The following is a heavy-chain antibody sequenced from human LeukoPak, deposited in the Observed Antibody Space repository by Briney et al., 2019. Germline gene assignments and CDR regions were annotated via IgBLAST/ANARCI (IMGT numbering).Heavy chain of an antibody. CDR3: ARGLGYYDFWSGYSTHAHPQNWFDP. Sequence: SVKVSCKASGGTFSSYAISWVRQAPGQGLEWMGRIIPILGIANYAQKFQGGVTITADKSTSTAYMEPSSLRSEDTAVYYCARGLGYYDFWSGYSTHAHPQNWFDPWGQGTLVTVSS. J-gene: IGHJ5*02. V-gene: IGHV1-69*04. CDR1: GGTFSSYA. D-gene: IGHD3-3*01. CDR2: IIPILGIA.